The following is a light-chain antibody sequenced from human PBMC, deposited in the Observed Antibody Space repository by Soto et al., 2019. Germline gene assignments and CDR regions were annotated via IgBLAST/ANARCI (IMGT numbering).Light chain of an antibody. CDR3: QQRSNWPPT. CDR1: QSVSSF. V-gene: IGKV3-11*01. J-gene: IGKJ1*01. CDR2: DAS. Sequence: EIVLTQSPATLSLSPGERATLSCRASQSVSSFLAWYQQKPGQAPRLLIYDASNRATAIPARFSGSGSGTDFTLTISSLEPADFAVYYCQQRSNWPPTFGQGTKVDIK.